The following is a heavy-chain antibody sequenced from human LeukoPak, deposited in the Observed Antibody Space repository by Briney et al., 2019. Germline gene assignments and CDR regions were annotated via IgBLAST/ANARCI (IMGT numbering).Heavy chain of an antibody. D-gene: IGHD3-22*01. CDR3: AREGYDSSGYYDY. V-gene: IGHV3-53*01. J-gene: IGHJ4*02. CDR1: GFTVSSNY. Sequence: GGSLRLSCAASGFTVSSNYMSWVRQAPGKGLEWVSVIYSGGSTYYADSVKGRFTISRDNSKNTLYLQMNSLRAEDTAVYYWAREGYDSSGYYDYWGQGTLVTVSS. CDR2: IYSGGST.